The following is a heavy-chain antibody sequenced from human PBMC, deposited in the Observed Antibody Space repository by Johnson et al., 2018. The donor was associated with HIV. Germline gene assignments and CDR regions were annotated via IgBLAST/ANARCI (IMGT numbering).Heavy chain of an antibody. CDR2: ISYDGSNK. CDR1: GFTFGDYA. D-gene: IGHD3-22*01. J-gene: IGHJ3*02. CDR3: AKDGAKYYYDSSGYRDAFDI. V-gene: IGHV3-30*04. Sequence: QVQLVESGGGLVQPGRSLRLSCTASGFTFGDYAMHWVRQAPGKGLEWVAVISYDGSNKYYADSVKGRFTISRDNSKNTLYLQMNSLRAEDTAVYYCAKDGAKYYYDSSGYRDAFDIWGQGTMVTVSS.